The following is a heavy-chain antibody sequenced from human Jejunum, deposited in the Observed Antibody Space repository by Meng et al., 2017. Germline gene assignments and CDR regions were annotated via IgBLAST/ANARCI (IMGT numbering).Heavy chain of an antibody. J-gene: IGHJ4*02. D-gene: IGHD2-2*01. CDR3: ARLGYCSSTSCYPDY. CDR1: GGSISSSHW. V-gene: IGHV4-4*03. CDR2: IYHNGNT. Sequence: QVQLQESGPGLVKPPGTLSLTCAVSGGSISSSHWWSWVRQPPGKGLEWIGEIYHNGNTNYNPSLKSRVTISSDKSKNQFSLKLSSVTAADTAVYYCARLGYCSSTSCYPDYWGQGTLVTVSS.